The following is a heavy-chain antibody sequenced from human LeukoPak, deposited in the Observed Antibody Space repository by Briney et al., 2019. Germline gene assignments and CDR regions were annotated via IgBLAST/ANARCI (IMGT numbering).Heavy chain of an antibody. CDR2: IYYSGST. Sequence: KASETLSLTCTVSGGSISSYYWSWIRQPPGKGLEWIGYIYYSGSTNYNPSLKSRVTISVDTSKNQFSLKLSSVTAADTAVYYSARADYGDYVTNYWGQGTLVTVSS. CDR1: GGSISSYY. CDR3: ARADYGDYVTNY. V-gene: IGHV4-59*01. J-gene: IGHJ4*02. D-gene: IGHD4-17*01.